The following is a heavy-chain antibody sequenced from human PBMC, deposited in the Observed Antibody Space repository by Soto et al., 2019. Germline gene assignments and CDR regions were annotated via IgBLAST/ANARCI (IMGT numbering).Heavy chain of an antibody. D-gene: IGHD5-18*01. CDR1: GGTFSSYA. J-gene: IGHJ6*02. Sequence: QVQLVQSGAEVKKPGSSVKVSCKASGGTFSSYAISWVRQAPGQGLEWMGGSIPIFGTANYAQKFQGRVTITADKSTSTAYMELSSLRSEDTAVYYCASPAGIQLWLPAYYYGMDVWGQGTTVTVSS. V-gene: IGHV1-69*06. CDR2: SIPIFGTA. CDR3: ASPAGIQLWLPAYYYGMDV.